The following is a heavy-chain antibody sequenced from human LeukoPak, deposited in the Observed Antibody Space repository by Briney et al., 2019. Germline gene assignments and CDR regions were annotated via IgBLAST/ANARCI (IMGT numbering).Heavy chain of an antibody. CDR2: ISAYNGNT. CDR1: GYTFTSYG. Sequence: ASVKVSCKASGYTFTSYGISWVRQAPGQGLEWMGWISAYNGNTNYAQKLQGRVTMTTDTSTSIAYMELRSLRSDDTAVYYCAGGLPYCSSTSCYFAGDYWGQGTLVTVSS. D-gene: IGHD2-2*01. V-gene: IGHV1-18*01. CDR3: AGGLPYCSSTSCYFAGDY. J-gene: IGHJ4*02.